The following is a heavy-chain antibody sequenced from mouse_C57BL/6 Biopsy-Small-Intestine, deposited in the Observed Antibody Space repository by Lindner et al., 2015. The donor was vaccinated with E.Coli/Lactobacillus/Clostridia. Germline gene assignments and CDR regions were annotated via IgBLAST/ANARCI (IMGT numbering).Heavy chain of an antibody. CDR1: GYSFTGYY. V-gene: IGHV1-42*01. CDR3: TREGLRVYGMDY. CDR2: IDPSTGGS. J-gene: IGHJ4*01. D-gene: IGHD1-1*01. Sequence: VQLQESGPELVNPGASVKISCKGSGYSFTGYYVNWVKQSPEKSLEWIGQIDPSTGGSTYSQKFKATATLTVDKSSSTAYMQLKSLTSEDSAVYYCTREGLRVYGMDYWGQGTSVTVSS.